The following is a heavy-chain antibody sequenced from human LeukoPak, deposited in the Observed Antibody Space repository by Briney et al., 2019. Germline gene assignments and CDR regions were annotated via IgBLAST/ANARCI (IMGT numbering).Heavy chain of an antibody. D-gene: IGHD5-12*01. CDR1: GYTFTGYY. CDR3: ATGYSGYGGAFDI. V-gene: IGHV1-2*02. J-gene: IGHJ3*02. Sequence: ASVKVSCKASGYTFTGYYMHWVRQAPGQGLEWMRWINPNSGGTNYAQKFQGRVTMTRDTSISTAYMELSRLRSDDTAVYYCATGYSGYGGAFDIWGQGTMVTVSS. CDR2: INPNSGGT.